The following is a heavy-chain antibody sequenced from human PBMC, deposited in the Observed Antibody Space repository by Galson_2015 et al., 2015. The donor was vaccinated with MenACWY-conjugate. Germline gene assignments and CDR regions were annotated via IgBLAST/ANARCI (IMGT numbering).Heavy chain of an antibody. V-gene: IGHV4-39*07. CDR3: ARQTNWSYDL. CDR1: GGSISSNNHY. CDR2: IYFGGST. D-gene: IGHD1-7*01. Sequence: SLTCTVSGGSISSNNHYWAWIRQPPGRGLEWIASIYFGGSTYYNPSLKSRVTISVDTSKNQFSLKLRSVTAADTAVYYCARQTNWSYDLWGQGTLVSVSS. J-gene: IGHJ4*02.